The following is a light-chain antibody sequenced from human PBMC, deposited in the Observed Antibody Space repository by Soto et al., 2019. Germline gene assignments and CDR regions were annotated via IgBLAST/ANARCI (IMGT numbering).Light chain of an antibody. CDR2: DAS. V-gene: IGKV3-15*01. CDR3: QQYKKWPLT. CDR1: QSVNNN. J-gene: IGKJ4*01. Sequence: EIVMTQSTATLSVSPGERATPSCRASQSVNNNLAWYQQKPGQAPRLLIYDASTRATGIPVRFSGSGSGTEFTLTISSPQSEDFAVYYCQQYKKWPLTFGGGTKVDIK.